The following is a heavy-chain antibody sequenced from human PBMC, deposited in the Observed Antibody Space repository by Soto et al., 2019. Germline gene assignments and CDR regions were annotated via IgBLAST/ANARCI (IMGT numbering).Heavy chain of an antibody. Sequence: PGESLKISCKGSGYSFTSYWIGWVRQMPGKGLEWMGIIYPGDSDTRYSPSFQGQVTISADQSISTAYLQWSSLKASDTAMYYCAKDEYHDSRSGHYIFDVWGEGTLVPVSS. D-gene: IGHD3-22*01. CDR1: GYSFTSYW. CDR3: AKDEYHDSRSGHYIFDV. V-gene: IGHV5-51*01. CDR2: IYPGDSDT. J-gene: IGHJ4*02.